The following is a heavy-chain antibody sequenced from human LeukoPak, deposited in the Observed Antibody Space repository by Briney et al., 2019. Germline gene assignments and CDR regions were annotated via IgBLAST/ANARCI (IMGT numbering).Heavy chain of an antibody. CDR3: ARFRAVSTSGYDY. CDR2: INHSGST. V-gene: IGHV4-34*01. D-gene: IGHD2-8*01. J-gene: IGHJ4*02. Sequence: PSETLSLTCAVYGGSFSGYYWSWIRQPPGKGLEWIGEINHSGSTNYNPSLKSRVTISVDTSKNQFSLKLSSVTAADTAVYYCARFRAVSTSGYDYWGQGTLVTVSS. CDR1: GGSFSGYY.